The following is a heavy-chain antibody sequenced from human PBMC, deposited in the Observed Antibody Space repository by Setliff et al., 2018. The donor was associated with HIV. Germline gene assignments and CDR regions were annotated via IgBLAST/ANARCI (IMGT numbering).Heavy chain of an antibody. CDR1: GYSISSGYY. CDR2: IYHSGST. V-gene: IGHV4-38-2*02. J-gene: IGHJ4*02. CDR3: AREENSSSWYAYFDY. D-gene: IGHD6-13*01. Sequence: SETLSLTCAVSGYSISSGYYWGWIRQPPGKGLEWIGSIYHSGSTYYNPSLKSRVTISVDTSRNQFSLKLSSVTAADTAVYYCAREENSSSWYAYFDYWGQGTLVTVSS.